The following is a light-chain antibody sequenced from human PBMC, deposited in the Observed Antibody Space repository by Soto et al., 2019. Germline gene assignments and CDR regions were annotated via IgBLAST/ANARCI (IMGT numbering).Light chain of an antibody. Sequence: EIVLTQSPGTLYLSPGERATLSCRASQSVRSNFLAWYQQKPGQAPRLLIYGASNRATGIPDRFSGSGSGTDFTLTITRLEPEDFAMYYCQRYDSFRTFGQGTKVEI. V-gene: IGKV3-20*01. CDR3: QRYDSFRT. CDR2: GAS. J-gene: IGKJ1*01. CDR1: QSVRSNF.